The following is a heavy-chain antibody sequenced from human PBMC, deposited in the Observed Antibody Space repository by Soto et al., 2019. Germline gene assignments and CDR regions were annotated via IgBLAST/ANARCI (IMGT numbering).Heavy chain of an antibody. D-gene: IGHD1-26*01. CDR2: ISAYSVDT. CDR3: ASGHGAIRGALDV. J-gene: IGHJ6*02. V-gene: IGHV1-18*01. Sequence: QVQLVQSGAEVKKPRASVKVSCKASGYRFETYAMTWVRQAPGQGLEWMGWISAYSVDTYSAQKFQDRLTMTKDTSTGIAYMELRSLTSYDTVVYYCASGHGAIRGALDVWGQGTTVTVSS. CDR1: GYRFETYA.